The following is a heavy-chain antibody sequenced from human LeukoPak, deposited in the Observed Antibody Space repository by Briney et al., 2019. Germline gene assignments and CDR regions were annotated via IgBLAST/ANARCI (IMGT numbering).Heavy chain of an antibody. CDR1: GFTFSSYG. Sequence: GGSLRLSCAASGFTFSSYGIHWVRQAPGKGLEWVAVISYDGSNKYYADSVKGRFTISRDNSKSTLYLQMNSLRAEDTAVYYCAKDRTMVRGVIVNWFDPWGQGTLVTVSS. CDR2: ISYDGSNK. V-gene: IGHV3-30*18. D-gene: IGHD3-10*01. CDR3: AKDRTMVRGVIVNWFDP. J-gene: IGHJ5*02.